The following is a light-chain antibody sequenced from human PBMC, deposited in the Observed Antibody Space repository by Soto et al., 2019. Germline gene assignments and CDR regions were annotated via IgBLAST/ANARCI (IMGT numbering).Light chain of an antibody. J-gene: IGKJ4*01. V-gene: IGKV3-11*01. CDR2: DAS. CDR3: QQRASWPLT. CDR1: QSISGY. Sequence: EIVLTQSPATLSLSPGERATLSCRASQSISGYLAWYQHRPGRAPRLLIYDASNRATGIPDRFSGRGSGTDFTLTLSSLEPEDFAVYYCQQRASWPLTFGGGTALE.